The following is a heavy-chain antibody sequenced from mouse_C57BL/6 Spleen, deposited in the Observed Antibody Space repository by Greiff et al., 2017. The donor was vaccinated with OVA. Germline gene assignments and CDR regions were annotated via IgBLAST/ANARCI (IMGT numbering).Heavy chain of an antibody. V-gene: IGHV3-6*01. CDR1: GYSITSGYY. J-gene: IGHJ3*01. CDR3: ARGDAGFAY. Sequence: VQLKESGPGLVKPSQSLSLTCSVTGYSITSGYYWNWIRQFPGNKLEWMGYISYDGSNNYNPSLKNRISITRDTSKNQFFLKLNSVTTEDTATYYCARGDAGFAYWGQGTLVTVSA. CDR2: ISYDGSN.